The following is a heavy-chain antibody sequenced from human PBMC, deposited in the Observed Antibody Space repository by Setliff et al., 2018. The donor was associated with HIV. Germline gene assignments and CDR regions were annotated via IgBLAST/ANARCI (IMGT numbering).Heavy chain of an antibody. V-gene: IGHV4-61*09. D-gene: IGHD1-26*01. CDR3: ARRRPPPSGSYSKYYMDV. CDR1: GGSINSDSYY. Sequence: SETLSLTCAVYGGSINSDSYYWTWIRQPAGKGLEWIGHIHTSGSTNYNPSLKSRVTISVDTSKNQFSLKVSSVTAADTAVYYCARRRPPPSGSYSKYYMDVWGKGTTVTVS. CDR2: IHTSGST. J-gene: IGHJ6*03.